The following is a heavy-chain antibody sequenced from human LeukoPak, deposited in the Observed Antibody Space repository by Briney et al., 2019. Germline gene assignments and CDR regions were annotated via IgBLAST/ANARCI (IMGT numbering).Heavy chain of an antibody. CDR2: INPSDGST. CDR1: GCTLTSYY. J-gene: IGHJ4*02. D-gene: IGHD6-19*01. CDR3: ARDSGAVAATYYFDY. Sequence: ASVKVSCKASGCTLTSYYMHWVRQAPGQGLEWMGIINPSDGSTSYAQKFQGRVTMTRDMSTSTVYMELSSLRSEDTAVYYCARDSGAVAATYYFDYWGQGTLVTVSS. V-gene: IGHV1-46*01.